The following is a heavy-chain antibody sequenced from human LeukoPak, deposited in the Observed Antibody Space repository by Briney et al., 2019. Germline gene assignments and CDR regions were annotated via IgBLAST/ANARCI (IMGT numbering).Heavy chain of an antibody. V-gene: IGHV3-23*01. J-gene: IGHJ4*02. CDR1: GFTFNNYA. D-gene: IGHD5-18*01. CDR3: AKLPDTYYFGY. Sequence: GGSLRLSCATSGFTFNNYAMNWVRQAPGKGLEWVSAISDSADSTYYADSVKGRFTISRDNSKNTLYLQMNSLRAEDTAVYYCAKLPDTYYFGYWGQGTLVTVSS. CDR2: ISDSADST.